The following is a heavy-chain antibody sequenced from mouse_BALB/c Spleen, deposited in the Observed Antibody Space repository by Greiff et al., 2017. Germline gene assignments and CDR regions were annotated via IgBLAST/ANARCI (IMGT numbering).Heavy chain of an antibody. CDR1: GFTFSSYT. Sequence: EVQGVESGGGLVQPGGSLKLSCAASGFTFSSYTMSWVRQTPEKRLEWVAYISNGGGSTYYPDTVKGRFTISRDNAKNTLYLQMSSLKSEDTAMYYCARHYYGSHYFDYWGQGTTLTVSS. V-gene: IGHV5-12-2*01. CDR2: ISNGGGST. J-gene: IGHJ2*01. CDR3: ARHYYGSHYFDY. D-gene: IGHD1-1*01.